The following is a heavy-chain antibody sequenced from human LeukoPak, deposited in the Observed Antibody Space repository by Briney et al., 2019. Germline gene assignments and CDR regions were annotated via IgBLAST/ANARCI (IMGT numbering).Heavy chain of an antibody. V-gene: IGHV3-23*01. Sequence: GGSLRLSCAASGFTFSSYAMSWVRQAPGKGLEWVSAISGSGGSTYYADSVKGRFTISRDNSKNTLYLQMNSLRAEDTAVYYCAKDPRQIQLWLGRYYYYGMDVWGQGTTVTVSS. CDR1: GFTFSSYA. CDR3: AKDPRQIQLWLGRYYYYGMDV. J-gene: IGHJ6*02. D-gene: IGHD5-18*01. CDR2: ISGSGGST.